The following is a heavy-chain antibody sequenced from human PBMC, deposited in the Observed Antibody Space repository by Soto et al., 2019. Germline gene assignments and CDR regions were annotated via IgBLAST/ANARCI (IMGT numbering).Heavy chain of an antibody. Sequence: QVQLQQWGAGLLKPSETLSLTCAVYGGSFSGYYWSWIRQPPGKGLEWIGEINHSGSTNYNPSLKSRVTISVDTSKKQFSLKLSSVTAADTAVYYCARVITIFGVVTKNNWFDPWGQGTLVTVSS. CDR1: GGSFSGYY. D-gene: IGHD3-3*01. J-gene: IGHJ5*02. CDR2: INHSGST. CDR3: ARVITIFGVVTKNNWFDP. V-gene: IGHV4-34*01.